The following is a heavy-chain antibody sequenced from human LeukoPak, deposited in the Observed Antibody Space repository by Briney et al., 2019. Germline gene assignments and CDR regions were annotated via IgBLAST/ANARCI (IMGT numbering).Heavy chain of an antibody. CDR3: AREAQDFRTGNHRPGHYDYMDV. V-gene: IGHV4-59*01. CDR2: IYYAGST. CDR1: GGSFSGYY. J-gene: IGHJ6*03. D-gene: IGHD1-14*01. Sequence: SETLSLTCAVYGGSFSGYYWAWIRQAPGKGLEWIGYIYYAGSTNYNPSLKSRVTMSVDMSRNQFSLRMTSVTAADTAVYYCAREAQDFRTGNHRPGHYDYMDVWGKGTAVTVSS.